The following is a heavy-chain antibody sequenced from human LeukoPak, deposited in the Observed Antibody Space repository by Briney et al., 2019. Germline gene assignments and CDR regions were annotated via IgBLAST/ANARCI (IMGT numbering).Heavy chain of an antibody. V-gene: IGHV3-48*04. Sequence: GGSLRLSCAASGFTFSSYSMNWVRQAPGKGLEWVSYISSSSTIYYADSVKGRFTISRDNAKNSLYLQMNSLRAEDTAVYYCARAPYYYDSSGYHDYWGQGTLVTVYS. CDR1: GFTFSSYS. D-gene: IGHD3-22*01. CDR2: ISSSSTI. CDR3: ARAPYYYDSSGYHDY. J-gene: IGHJ4*02.